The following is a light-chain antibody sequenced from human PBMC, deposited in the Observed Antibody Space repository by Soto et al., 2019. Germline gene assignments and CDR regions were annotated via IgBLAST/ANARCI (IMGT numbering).Light chain of an antibody. CDR2: RAS. CDR3: QHYNNWPYT. V-gene: IGKV3-15*01. Sequence: EIVMTQSPATLSVSPGERATLSCWASQSISTKLAWFQQKPGQAPRLLIYRASTRATGIPARFSGSGSGTEFTLTISSLQSEDFAVYYCQHYNNWPYTFCQGTKLEIK. J-gene: IGKJ2*01. CDR1: QSISTK.